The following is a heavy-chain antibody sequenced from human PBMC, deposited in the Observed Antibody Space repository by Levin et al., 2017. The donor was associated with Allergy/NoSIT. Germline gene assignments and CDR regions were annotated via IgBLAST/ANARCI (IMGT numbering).Heavy chain of an antibody. J-gene: IGHJ4*02. Sequence: GGSLRLSCGASGFTFSTYWMSWVRQAPGKGLEWVANIKQDGSEKYYVDSVKGRFTFSRDNAKNSLYLQMNSLRAEDTAVYYCARLHDYSDFDYWGQGTLVTVSS. V-gene: IGHV3-7*01. CDR3: ARLHDYSDFDY. CDR1: GFTFSTYW. CDR2: IKQDGSEK. D-gene: IGHD4-11*01.